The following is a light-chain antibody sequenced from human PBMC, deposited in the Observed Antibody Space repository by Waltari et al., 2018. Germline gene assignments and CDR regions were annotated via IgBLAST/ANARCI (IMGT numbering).Light chain of an antibody. CDR1: QTISSEY. Sequence: EIVLTQSPDILALSPGERATLSCRASQTISSEYLAWYQQKPGQPPRLLICGASSRATGTPDRISGSGSGAHFTLTISRLEPEDFAVYFCQQYDGSPYTFGQGTKLEI. CDR3: QQYDGSPYT. CDR2: GAS. J-gene: IGKJ2*01. V-gene: IGKV3-20*01.